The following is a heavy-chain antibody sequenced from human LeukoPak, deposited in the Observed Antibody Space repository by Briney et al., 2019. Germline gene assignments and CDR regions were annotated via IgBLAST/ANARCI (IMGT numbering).Heavy chain of an antibody. D-gene: IGHD2-15*01. CDR1: GSRFTSYW. J-gene: IGHJ3*02. CDR3: ASQLTPFDCSGGSCYSRMDAFDI. V-gene: IGHV5-51*01. Sequence: GGSLQISCKGSGSRFTSYWIGWVRQVPGKGLEGMGSIYPGDSDTRYSPSFQGQVTISADKSISTAYLQWSSLKASDTAMYYCASQLTPFDCSGGSCYSRMDAFDIWGQGTMVTVSS. CDR2: IYPGDSDT.